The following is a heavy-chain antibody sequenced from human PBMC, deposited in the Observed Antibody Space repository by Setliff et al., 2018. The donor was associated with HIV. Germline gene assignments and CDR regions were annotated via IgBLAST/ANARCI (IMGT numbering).Heavy chain of an antibody. Sequence: KPSETLSLTCTVSGGSISSYYWSWIRQPAGKGLEWIGRIYTSGSTNYNPSLKSRVTMSVDTSKNQFSLKLSSVTAADPAVYYCARHHELTAHGLFDSWGQGTLVTVSS. CDR3: ARHHELTAHGLFDS. V-gene: IGHV4-4*07. D-gene: IGHD1-7*01. CDR1: GGSISSYY. J-gene: IGHJ4*02. CDR2: IYTSGST.